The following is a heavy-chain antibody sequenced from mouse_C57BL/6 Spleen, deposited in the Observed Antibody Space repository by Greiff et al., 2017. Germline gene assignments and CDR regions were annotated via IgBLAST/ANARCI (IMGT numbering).Heavy chain of an antibody. CDR2: INPSSGYT. CDR1: GYTFTSYW. CDR3: ARERLLLDY. Sequence: VKLQESGAELAKPGASVKLSCKASGYTFTSYWMHWVKQRPGQGLEWIGYINPSSGYTKYNQKFKVKATLTADKSSSTAYMQLSSLTYEDSAVYYCARERLLLDYWGQGTTLTVSS. D-gene: IGHD3-2*02. J-gene: IGHJ2*01. V-gene: IGHV1-7*01.